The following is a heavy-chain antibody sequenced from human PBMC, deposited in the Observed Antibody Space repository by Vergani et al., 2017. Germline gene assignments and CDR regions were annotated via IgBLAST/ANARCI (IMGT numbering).Heavy chain of an antibody. CDR3: ARHTTYTDS. D-gene: IGHD1-1*01. Sequence: EVELVQSGPEMRKPGESLKIFCKGSEYSFGNYWIGWVRQMAGKGLEWMGIIYHADSDTRYSPSFQGQVTISADKSISTAFLQWDSLKASDTALYFCARHTTYTDSWGQGTLVTVSS. J-gene: IGHJ4*02. V-gene: IGHV5-51*03. CDR1: EYSFGNYW. CDR2: IYHADSDT.